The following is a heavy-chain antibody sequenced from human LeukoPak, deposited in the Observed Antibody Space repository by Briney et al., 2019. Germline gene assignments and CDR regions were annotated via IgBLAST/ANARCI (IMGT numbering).Heavy chain of an antibody. J-gene: IGHJ4*02. CDR3: ARGQVDTAMGLFDY. CDR2: ISADNGNT. D-gene: IGHD5-18*01. CDR1: GYTLSNHA. V-gene: IGHV1-18*04. Sequence: ASVKVSCKGSGYTLSNHAFSWVRQAPGQGLEWMGWISADNGNTNHAQKFQGRVTMTRDTSTSTVYMELSSLRSEDTAMYYCARGQVDTAMGLFDYWGQGTLVTVSS.